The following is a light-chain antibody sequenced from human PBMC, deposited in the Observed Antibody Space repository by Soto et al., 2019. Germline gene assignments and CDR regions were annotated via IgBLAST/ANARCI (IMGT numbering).Light chain of an antibody. CDR3: QQSYSTPYT. J-gene: IGKJ2*01. CDR2: AAS. V-gene: IGKV1-39*01. Sequence: DIQMTQSPSSLSASVGDRVTITCRASQSISNYLNWYQQKPGKAPKLLIYAASTLQSGVPSRFSGSGSGTDFTLTISRLQPEDFATYYCQQSYSTPYTFGQGTKLEIK. CDR1: QSISNY.